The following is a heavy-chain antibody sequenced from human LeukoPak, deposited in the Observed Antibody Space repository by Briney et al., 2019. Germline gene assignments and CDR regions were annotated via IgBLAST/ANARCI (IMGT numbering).Heavy chain of an antibody. D-gene: IGHD2-15*01. CDR1: GFTFSGYG. CDR3: AKDLSGYCSGGSCYPNWFDP. J-gene: IGHJ5*02. Sequence: PGRSLRLSCAASGFTFSGYGMHWVRQAPGQGLEWVAFIRYDGSDKRYADSVKGRFTISRDNSRNTLYLQMNSLRPEDTAVYYCAKDLSGYCSGGSCYPNWFDPWGQGTLVTVSS. CDR2: IRYDGSDK. V-gene: IGHV3-30*02.